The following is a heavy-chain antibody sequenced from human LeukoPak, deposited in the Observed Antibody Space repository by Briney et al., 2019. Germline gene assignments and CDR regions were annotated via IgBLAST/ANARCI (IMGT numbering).Heavy chain of an antibody. V-gene: IGHV3-72*01. CDR2: TTNKATSYAT. D-gene: IGHD2-21*01. J-gene: IGHJ4*02. CDR1: GFTVINNY. Sequence: GGSLRLSCAASGFTVINNYMDWVRQAPGKGLEWVGRTTNKATSYATEYAASVKGRFTISRDDSKNSLYLQMNSLRTEDTAVYYCVRAIAGLGDFWGQGTLVTVSS. CDR3: VRAIAGLGDF.